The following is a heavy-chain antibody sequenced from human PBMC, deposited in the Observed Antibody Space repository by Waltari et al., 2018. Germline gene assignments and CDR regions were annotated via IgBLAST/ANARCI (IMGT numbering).Heavy chain of an antibody. D-gene: IGHD6-13*01. Sequence: QMQLQESGSGVVKPSQTLSLTCTVSGGSISSGFYSWTWIRQPPGKGRESIGFIYHSGSTFYDPSLNSRVTISIDKSKNQFSLKVISVTAADTAVYYCAREDSSRDAFDIWGQGTTVIVSS. J-gene: IGHJ3*02. CDR2: IYHSGST. V-gene: IGHV4-30-2*01. CDR1: GGSISSGFYS. CDR3: AREDSSRDAFDI.